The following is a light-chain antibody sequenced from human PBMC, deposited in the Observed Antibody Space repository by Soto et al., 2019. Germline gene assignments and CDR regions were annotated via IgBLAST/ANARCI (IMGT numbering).Light chain of an antibody. CDR1: SSDVGGYNY. Sequence: QSALTQPASVSGSPGQSITISCNGTSSDVGGYNYVSWYQQHPGKAPKLMIYDVSNRPSGVSNRFSGSKSGSTASLTISGLQAEDEADYYCSLYTSSTAGDVVFGGGTKLTVL. V-gene: IGLV2-14*01. J-gene: IGLJ2*01. CDR2: DVS. CDR3: SLYTSSTAGDVV.